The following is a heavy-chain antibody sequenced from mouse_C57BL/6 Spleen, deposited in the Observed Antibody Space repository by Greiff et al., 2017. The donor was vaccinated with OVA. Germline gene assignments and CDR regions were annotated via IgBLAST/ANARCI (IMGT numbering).Heavy chain of an antibody. CDR2: IYPGSGNT. J-gene: IGHJ2*01. V-gene: IGHV1-66*01. CDR1: GYSFTSYY. CDR3: ARGARDYFDY. Sequence: VMLVESGPELVKPGASVKISCKASGYSFTSYYIHWVKQRPGQGLEWIGWIYPGSGNTKYNEKFKGKATLTADTSSSTAYMQLSSLTSEDSAVYYCARGARDYFDYWGQGTTLTVSS.